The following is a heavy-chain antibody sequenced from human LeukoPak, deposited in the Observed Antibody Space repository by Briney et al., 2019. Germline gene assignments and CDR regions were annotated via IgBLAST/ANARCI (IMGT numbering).Heavy chain of an antibody. CDR3: ARHAVMDYYGSGSFNWFDP. D-gene: IGHD3-10*01. CDR2: IYHSGST. J-gene: IGHJ5*02. CDR1: GGSISSGGYS. V-gene: IGHV4-30-2*01. Sequence: SETLFLTCAVSGGSISSGGYSWSWIRQPPGKGLEWIGYIYHSGSTYYNPSLKSRVTISVDRSKNQFSLKLSSVTAADTAVYYCARHAVMDYYGSGSFNWFDPWGQGTLVTVSS.